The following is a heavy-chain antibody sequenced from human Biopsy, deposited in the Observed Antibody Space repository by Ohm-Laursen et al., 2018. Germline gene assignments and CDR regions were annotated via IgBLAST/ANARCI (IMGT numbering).Heavy chain of an antibody. Sequence: TLSLTCTVSGGSISSDYWSWIRQPPGKGLEWIGHISYTGYTSYNASLKSRVTISVDTSRNHFSLRLSSLTAADTAVYYFARGSNDFGGLYFHRWGQGTLLTVSS. J-gene: IGHJ4*02. CDR2: ISYTGYT. V-gene: IGHV4-59*01. CDR1: GGSISSDY. D-gene: IGHD4-23*01. CDR3: ARGSNDFGGLYFHR.